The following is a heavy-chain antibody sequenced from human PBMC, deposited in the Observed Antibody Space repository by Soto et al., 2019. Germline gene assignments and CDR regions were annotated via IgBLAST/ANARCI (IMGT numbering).Heavy chain of an antibody. Sequence: QVQLVQSGAEVKKPGSSVKVSCKASGGTFSSYAISWVRQAPGQGLEWMGGIIPIFGTANYAQKFQGRVTITADESTSTSYMDLSILRSEDTAVYYCSKATIAARPFDYWGHGTLVTVSS. CDR1: GGTFSSYA. CDR2: IIPIFGTA. V-gene: IGHV1-69*01. CDR3: SKATIAARPFDY. J-gene: IGHJ4*01. D-gene: IGHD6-6*01.